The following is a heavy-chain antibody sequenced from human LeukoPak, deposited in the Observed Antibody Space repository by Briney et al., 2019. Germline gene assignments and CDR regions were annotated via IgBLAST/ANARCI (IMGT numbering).Heavy chain of an antibody. J-gene: IGHJ4*02. CDR3: VRLYCTRTSCYIDY. Sequence: SETLSLTCAVYGGSFSGYYWSWIRQPPGKGLEWIGEINHSGSTNYNPSLKSRVTISVDTSKNQFSLKLSSVTAADTAVYYCVRLYCTRTSCYIDYWGQGTLVTVSS. V-gene: IGHV4-34*01. CDR1: GGSFSGYY. CDR2: INHSGST. D-gene: IGHD2-2*02.